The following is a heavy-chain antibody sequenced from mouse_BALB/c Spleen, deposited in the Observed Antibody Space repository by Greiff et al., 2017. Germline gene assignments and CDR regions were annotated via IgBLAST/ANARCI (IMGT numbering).Heavy chain of an antibody. CDR3: ARDGRIYYDYDGYAMDY. Sequence: QVQLQQSGPGLVAPSQSLSITCTVSGFSLTGYGVNWVRQPPGKGLEWLGMIWGDGSTDYNSALKSRLSISKDNSKSQVFLKMNSLQTDDTARYYCARDGRIYYDYDGYAMDYWGQGTSVTVSS. CDR1: GFSLTGYG. V-gene: IGHV2-6-7*01. J-gene: IGHJ4*01. D-gene: IGHD2-4*01. CDR2: IWGDGST.